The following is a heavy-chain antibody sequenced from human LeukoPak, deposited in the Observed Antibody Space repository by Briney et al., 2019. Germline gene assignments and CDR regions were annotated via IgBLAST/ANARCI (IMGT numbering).Heavy chain of an antibody. D-gene: IGHD3-22*01. CDR1: GFTFSSYG. CDR3: AKDRYYYDSSTLDAFDI. V-gene: IGHV3-30*02. J-gene: IGHJ3*02. CDR2: IRYDGSNK. Sequence: GGSLRLSCAASGFTFSSYGMHWVRQAPGKGLEWVAFIRYDGSNKYYADSVKGRFTISRDNSKNTLYLQMNSLRAEDTAVYYCAKDRYYYDSSTLDAFDIWGQGTMVTVSS.